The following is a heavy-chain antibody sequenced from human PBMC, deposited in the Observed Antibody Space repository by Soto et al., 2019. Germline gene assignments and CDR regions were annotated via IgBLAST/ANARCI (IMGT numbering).Heavy chain of an antibody. J-gene: IGHJ4*02. V-gene: IGHV3-49*03. CDR1: GFTFGDYA. CDR2: IRSKAYGGTT. Sequence: HPGGSLRLSCTASGFTFGDYAMSWFRQAPGKGLEWVGFIRSKAYGGTTEYAASVKGRFTISRDDSKSIAYLQMNSLKTEDTAVYYCTRDAYSGYDSYFDYWGQGTLVTVSS. D-gene: IGHD5-12*01. CDR3: TRDAYSGYDSYFDY.